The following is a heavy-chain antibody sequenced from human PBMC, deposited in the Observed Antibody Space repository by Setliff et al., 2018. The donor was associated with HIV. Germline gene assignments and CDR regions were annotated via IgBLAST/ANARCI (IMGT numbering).Heavy chain of an antibody. CDR1: GFTFSSYA. D-gene: IGHD6-19*01. V-gene: IGHV3-23*01. J-gene: IGHJ4*02. CDR2: ISATGDTP. CDR3: AKDSGNSGWYLDY. Sequence: SLRLSCAASGFTFSSYAMAWVRQAPGKGLEWVSTISATGDTPFYANSVKGRLTISRDNSKNTLYLQMNSLRAEDTAVYYCAKDSGNSGWYLDYWGQGILVTVSS.